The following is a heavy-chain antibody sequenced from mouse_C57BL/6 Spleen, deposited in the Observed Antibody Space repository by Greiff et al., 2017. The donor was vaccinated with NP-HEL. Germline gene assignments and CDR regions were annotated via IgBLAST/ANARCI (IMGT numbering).Heavy chain of an antibody. V-gene: IGHV1-15*01. CDR2: IDPETGGT. J-gene: IGHJ2*01. CDR3: TRDLIPTVV. D-gene: IGHD1-1*01. CDR1: GYTFTDYE. Sequence: QVQLKQSGAELVRPGASVTLSCKASGYTFTDYEMHWVKQTPVHGLEWIGAIDPETGGTAYNQKFKGKAILTADKSSSTAYMELRSLTSEDSAVYYCTRDLIPTVVWGQGTTLTVSS.